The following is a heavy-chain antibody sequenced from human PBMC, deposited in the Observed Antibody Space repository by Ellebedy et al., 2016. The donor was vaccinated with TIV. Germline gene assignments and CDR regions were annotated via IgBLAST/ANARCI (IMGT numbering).Heavy chain of an antibody. CDR3: ARVQGPRFGDLFYGLDV. Sequence: AASVKVSCKASGITFTSYSYSWVRQAPGQGLEWMGGIIPIYRFARYAERFQGRATVTADESTGIAYLELSGLKSEDTAVYYCARVQGPRFGDLFYGLDVWGQGTTVAVSS. J-gene: IGHJ6*02. D-gene: IGHD3-10*01. CDR1: GITFTSYS. CDR2: IIPIYRFA. V-gene: IGHV1-69*13.